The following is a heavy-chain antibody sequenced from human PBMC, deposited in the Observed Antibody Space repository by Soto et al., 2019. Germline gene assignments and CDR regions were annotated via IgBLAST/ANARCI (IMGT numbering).Heavy chain of an antibody. D-gene: IGHD1-26*01. CDR1: GFTFSSYS. Sequence: PGGSLRLSCAASGFTFSSYSMNWVRQAPGKGLEWVSYISSSSSTIYYADSVKGRFTISRDNAKNSLYLQMNSLRAEDTAVYYCARDLKWELPPGLDYWGQGTLVTVSS. CDR2: ISSSSSTI. CDR3: ARDLKWELPPGLDY. J-gene: IGHJ4*02. V-gene: IGHV3-48*01.